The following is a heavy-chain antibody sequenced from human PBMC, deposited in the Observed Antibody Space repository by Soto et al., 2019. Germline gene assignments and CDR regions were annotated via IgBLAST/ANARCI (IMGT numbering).Heavy chain of an antibody. CDR2: VSASGLNT. CDR3: VKDRTRRTSGYFFDY. J-gene: IGHJ4*02. D-gene: IGHD7-27*01. Sequence: EVQLLESGGKLVQPGGSLTLSCAASGFTFSTYAMAWVRQAPGKGLEWVSGVSASGLNTDYADPVKGRFYISRDNYKSTVSLHMNSLSAEDTASYYCVKDRTRRTSGYFFDYWCQGTPVTVPS. V-gene: IGHV3-23*01. CDR1: GFTFSTYA.